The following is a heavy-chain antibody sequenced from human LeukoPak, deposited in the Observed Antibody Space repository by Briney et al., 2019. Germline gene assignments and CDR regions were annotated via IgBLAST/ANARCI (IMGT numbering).Heavy chain of an antibody. J-gene: IGHJ4*02. V-gene: IGHV4-39*02. D-gene: IGHD4-23*01. CDR2: IYYSGST. Sequence: SETLSLTCTVSGGSISSSSYYWGWIRQPPGKGLEWIGSIYYSGSTYYNPSLKSRVTISVDTSKNHFSLKLSSVTAADTAVYYCARVGSTVLTPIDYWGQGTLVTVSS. CDR1: GGSISSSSYY. CDR3: ARVGSTVLTPIDY.